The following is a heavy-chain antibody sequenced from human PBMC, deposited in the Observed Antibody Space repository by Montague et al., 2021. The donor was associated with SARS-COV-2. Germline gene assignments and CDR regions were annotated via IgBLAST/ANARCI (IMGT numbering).Heavy chain of an antibody. D-gene: IGHD3-10*01. CDR3: VRERPYVGPRGTLDI. Sequence: SETLSLTCTVSGGSITGYYWSWLRRSPGKGLEWIAYIYDGGAVNYNPSLGSRVTISTDTSKNQLSLKVNSVTAADTAVYYCVRERPYVGPRGTLDIWGQGTLVTVSS. V-gene: IGHV4-59*01. CDR2: IYDGGAV. CDR1: GGSITGYY. J-gene: IGHJ3*02.